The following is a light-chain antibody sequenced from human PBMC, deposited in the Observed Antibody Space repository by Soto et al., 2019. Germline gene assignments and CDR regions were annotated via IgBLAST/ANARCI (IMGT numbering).Light chain of an antibody. CDR1: QDISNY. CDR3: QQYDNRPWT. J-gene: IGKJ1*01. CDR2: DAS. Sequence: DIQMTQSPSSLSASVGDRVTITCQASQDISNYLNWYQQKPGKAPKLLIYDASNLETGVPSRFSGSGSGTDFTFSISSLQPEDIATYYGQQYDNRPWTFGQGTKVEIK. V-gene: IGKV1-33*01.